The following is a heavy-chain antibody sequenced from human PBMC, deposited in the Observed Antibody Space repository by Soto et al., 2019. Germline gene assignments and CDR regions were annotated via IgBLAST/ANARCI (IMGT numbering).Heavy chain of an antibody. V-gene: IGHV1-2*04. J-gene: IGHJ6*02. Sequence: ASVKVSCKASGYTFTGYYMHWVRQAPGQGLEWMGWINPNSGGTNYAQKFQGWVTMTRDTSISTAYMELSRLRSDDTAVYYCGRGITVTHYYYYGMDVWGQGTTVTVSS. CDR3: GRGITVTHYYYYGMDV. CDR1: GYTFTGYY. CDR2: INPNSGGT. D-gene: IGHD1-7*01.